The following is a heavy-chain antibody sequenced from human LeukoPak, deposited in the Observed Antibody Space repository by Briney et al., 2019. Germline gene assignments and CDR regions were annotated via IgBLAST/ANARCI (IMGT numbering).Heavy chain of an antibody. CDR2: INHSGST. CDR3: ARHSSSLD. Sequence: SETLSLTRTVSDGSIGIYYWSWIRQPPGKGLEWIGEINHSGSTNYNPSLKSRVTISVDTSKNQFSLKLSSVTAADTAVYYCARHSSSLDWGQGTMVTVSS. V-gene: IGHV4-34*01. J-gene: IGHJ3*01. CDR1: DGSIGIYY. D-gene: IGHD6-6*01.